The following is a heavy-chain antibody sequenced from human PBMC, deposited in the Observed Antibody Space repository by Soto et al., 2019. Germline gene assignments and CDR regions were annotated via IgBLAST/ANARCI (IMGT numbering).Heavy chain of an antibody. Sequence: QVQLVQSGAEVKKPGASVKVSCKASGYTFTSYAMHWVRQTPGQRLEWMGWINAGNGNTKYSQKIQGRVTITGDTSASTAYMELSRLRSEDTAVYLCARETAPADVRGQGATVTVSS. CDR3: ARETAPADV. CDR1: GYTFTSYA. J-gene: IGHJ6*02. CDR2: INAGNGNT. V-gene: IGHV1-3*01.